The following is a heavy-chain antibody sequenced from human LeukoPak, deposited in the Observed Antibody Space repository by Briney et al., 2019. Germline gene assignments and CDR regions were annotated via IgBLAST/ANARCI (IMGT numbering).Heavy chain of an antibody. D-gene: IGHD2-2*02. CDR2: IYTSGST. J-gene: IGHJ6*03. CDR1: GGSVTSGGYY. V-gene: IGHV4-61*09. CDR3: ARGTRGLVPYTVYYYYYMDV. Sequence: PSQTLSLTCTVSGGSVTSGGYYWSWIRQPPGKGLEWIGYIYTSGSTNYNPSLKSRVTISVDTSKNQFSLKLSSVTAADTAVYYCARGTRGLVPYTVYYYYYMDVWGKGTTVTVSS.